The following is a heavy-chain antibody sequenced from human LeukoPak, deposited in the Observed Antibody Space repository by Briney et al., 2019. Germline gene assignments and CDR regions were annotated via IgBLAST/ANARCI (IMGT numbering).Heavy chain of an antibody. V-gene: IGHV2-5*01. J-gene: IGHJ3*02. Sequence: ESGPTLVKPTQTLTLTCTFSGFSLSTSGVGVGWIRQPPGKALEWLALIYWNDDKRYSPSLKSRLTITKDTSKNQVVLTMTNMDPVDRATYYCARARGKTDAFDIWGQGTMVTVSS. CDR1: GFSLSTSGVG. D-gene: IGHD4-23*01. CDR2: IYWNDDK. CDR3: ARARGKTDAFDI.